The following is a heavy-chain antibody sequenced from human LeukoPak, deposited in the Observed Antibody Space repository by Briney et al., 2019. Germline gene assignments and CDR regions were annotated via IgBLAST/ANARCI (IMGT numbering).Heavy chain of an antibody. CDR2: IYYSGST. J-gene: IGHJ5*02. CDR3: ASQLGNTLFDP. CDR1: GGSISSYY. D-gene: IGHD4-23*01. V-gene: IGHV4-59*08. Sequence: SVTLSLTCTVSGGSISSYYWSWIRQPPGKGLEWIGYIYYSGSTNYNPSLKSRVTISVDTSKNQFSLKLSSVTAADTAVYYCASQLGNTLFDPWGQGTLVTVSS.